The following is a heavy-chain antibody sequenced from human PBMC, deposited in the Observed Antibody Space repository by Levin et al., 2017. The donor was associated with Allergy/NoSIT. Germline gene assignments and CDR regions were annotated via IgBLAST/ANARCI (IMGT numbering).Heavy chain of an antibody. V-gene: IGHV3-30*18. D-gene: IGHD1-26*01. CDR2: ISYVGSNK. Sequence: GGSLRLSCAASGFTFSSYGMHWVRQAPGKGLEWVALISYVGSNKYYADSVKGRFTISRDNSKNTLYLQMNSLRAEDTALYYCAKDLLGATYHFDYWGQGTLVTVSS. CDR1: GFTFSSYG. J-gene: IGHJ4*02. CDR3: AKDLLGATYHFDY.